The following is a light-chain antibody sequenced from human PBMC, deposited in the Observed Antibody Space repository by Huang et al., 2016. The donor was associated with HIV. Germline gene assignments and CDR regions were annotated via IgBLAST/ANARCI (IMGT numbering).Light chain of an antibody. CDR2: AAS. Sequence: DIQMTQSPSSLSASVGERVTITCRASQSISSYLNWYQQKPGKAPKLLIYAASSLQSGVPSRVSGSGSGTDFTLTISSLQPEDFATYYCQQSYSTPRTFGQGTKVEIK. V-gene: IGKV1-39*01. CDR1: QSISSY. CDR3: QQSYSTPRT. J-gene: IGKJ1*01.